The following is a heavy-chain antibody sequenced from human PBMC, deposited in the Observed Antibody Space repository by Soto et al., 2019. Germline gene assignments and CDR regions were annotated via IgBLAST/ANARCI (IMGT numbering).Heavy chain of an antibody. Sequence: QLQLQESGPGLVKPSETLSLTCTVSGGSISSSSYYWGWIRQPPGKGLEWIGSIYYSGSTYYNPSLKSRVTISVDTSKNQFSLKLSSVTAADSAVYYCARPPSESYYNVGAFDVWGQGTMVTVSS. CDR3: ARPPSESYYNVGAFDV. CDR1: GGSISSSSYY. V-gene: IGHV4-39*01. CDR2: IYYSGST. D-gene: IGHD3-10*01. J-gene: IGHJ3*01.